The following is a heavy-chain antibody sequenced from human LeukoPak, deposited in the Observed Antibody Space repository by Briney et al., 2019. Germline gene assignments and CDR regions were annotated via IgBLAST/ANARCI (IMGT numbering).Heavy chain of an antibody. J-gene: IGHJ4*02. Sequence: SETLSLTCAVYGGSFSGYYWSWIRQPPGKGLEWIGEINHSGSTNYNPSLKSRVTISVDTSKNQFSPKLSSVTAADTAVYYCARAQQLASDHQPFDYWGQGTLVTVSS. CDR2: INHSGST. CDR3: ARAQQLASDHQPFDY. V-gene: IGHV4-34*01. CDR1: GGSFSGYY. D-gene: IGHD6-13*01.